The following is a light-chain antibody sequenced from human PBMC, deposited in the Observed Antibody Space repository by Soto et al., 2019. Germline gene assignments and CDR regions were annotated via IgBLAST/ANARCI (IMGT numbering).Light chain of an antibody. J-gene: IGKJ4*01. CDR3: QQRSSWPLT. CDR2: DVS. Sequence: DNVLTQSPGTLSLSPGERATLSCRASQSVRTYLAWYQQKPGQAHRLLIHDVSDRATGIPARFSGSGSGTDFTLTISSLEPEDFAVYYCQQRSSWPLTVGGGTKVDIK. V-gene: IGKV3-11*01. CDR1: QSVRTY.